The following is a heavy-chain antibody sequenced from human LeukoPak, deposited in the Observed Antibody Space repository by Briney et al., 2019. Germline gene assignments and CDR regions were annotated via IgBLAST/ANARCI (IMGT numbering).Heavy chain of an antibody. CDR2: INPNSGGT. D-gene: IGHD3-10*01. Sequence: ASVKVSCKASGYTFTGYYMHWVRQAPGQGLEWVGWINPNSGGTNYAQKFQGRVTMTRDTSISTAYMELSRLRSDDTAVYYCARVPTRITMVRGKNWFDPWGQGTLVTVSS. CDR1: GYTFTGYY. J-gene: IGHJ5*02. CDR3: ARVPTRITMVRGKNWFDP. V-gene: IGHV1-2*02.